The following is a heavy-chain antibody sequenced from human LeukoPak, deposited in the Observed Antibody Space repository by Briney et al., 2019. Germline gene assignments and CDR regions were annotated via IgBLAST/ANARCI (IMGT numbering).Heavy chain of an antibody. CDR2: ISGSGVIT. D-gene: IGHD6-13*01. V-gene: IGHV3-23*01. J-gene: IGHJ4*02. CDR3: AKEGYGSTWNADFDY. Sequence: PGGSLRLSCAASRFILGNYAMSWVRQAPGKGLEWVSAISGSGVITYYADSVKDRFTISRDNSKNTLYLQMNSLRAEDTAVYYCAKEGYGSTWNADFDYWGQGTLAIVSS. CDR1: RFILGNYA.